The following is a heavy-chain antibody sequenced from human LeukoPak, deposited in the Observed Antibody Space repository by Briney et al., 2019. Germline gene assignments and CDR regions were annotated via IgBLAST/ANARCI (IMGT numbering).Heavy chain of an antibody. D-gene: IGHD5-18*01. Sequence: GGSLRLSCAASGFTFSTYAMHWVRQAPGKGLEWVAVISYDVSSKYYADSVKGRFTISRDNSKNTLYLQVNSLRAEDTAVYYCARARSSYGYGDAFDIWGQGTMVTVSS. V-gene: IGHV3-30*04. CDR3: ARARSSYGYGDAFDI. J-gene: IGHJ3*02. CDR1: GFTFSTYA. CDR2: ISYDVSSK.